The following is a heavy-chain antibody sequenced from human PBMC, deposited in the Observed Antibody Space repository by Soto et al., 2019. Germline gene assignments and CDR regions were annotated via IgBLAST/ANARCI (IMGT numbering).Heavy chain of an antibody. CDR2: ISPAGSST. V-gene: IGHV3-74*01. CDR1: GFAVSSYW. D-gene: IGHD2-2*01. Sequence: GSLRLSCAASGFAVSSYWMHWVRQAPGKGLVWVSRISPAGSSTYYADSVRGRLTISKDTAKNTLYLQINSLGAEDTAVYYCAKDDSSPSNDWYFDLWGRGTLVTVSS. CDR3: AKDDSSPSNDWYFDL. J-gene: IGHJ2*01.